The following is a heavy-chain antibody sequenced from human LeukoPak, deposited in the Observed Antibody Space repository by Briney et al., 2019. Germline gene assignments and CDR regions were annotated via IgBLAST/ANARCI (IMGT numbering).Heavy chain of an antibody. D-gene: IGHD3-22*01. CDR3: ARDYDSSGYYSY. CDR1: GFTFSSYS. J-gene: IGHJ4*02. Sequence: GGSLRLSCAASGFTFSSYSMNWVRQAPGKELEWVSSISSSSSYIYYADSVKGRFTISRDNAKNSLYLQMNSLRAEDTAVYYCARDYDSSGYYSYWGQGTLVTVSS. V-gene: IGHV3-21*01. CDR2: ISSSSSYI.